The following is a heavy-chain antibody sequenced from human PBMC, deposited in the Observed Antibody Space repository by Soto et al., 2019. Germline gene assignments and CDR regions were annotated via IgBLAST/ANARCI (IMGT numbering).Heavy chain of an antibody. J-gene: IGHJ6*03. CDR2: IYYSGST. CDR3: ARQVAAAGTNYHHYRGV. V-gene: IGHV4-59*08. CDR1: GGSISSYY. D-gene: IGHD6-13*01. Sequence: ETLSLTCTVSGGSISSYYWSWIRQPPGKGLEWIGYIYYSGSTNYNLSRKSRVTISVDTSKNQFSLKLSSVTAADTAVYYCARQVAAAGTNYHHYRGVWRKESRGTVSS.